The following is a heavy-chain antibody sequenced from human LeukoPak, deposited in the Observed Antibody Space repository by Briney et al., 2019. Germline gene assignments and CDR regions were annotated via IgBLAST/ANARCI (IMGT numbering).Heavy chain of an antibody. CDR1: GGTFSYTA. V-gene: IGHV1-69*05. CDR3: ARAAYNDFWSEYNYFGP. CDR2: IIPLFGTT. J-gene: IGHJ5*02. Sequence: ASVKVSCKASGGTFSYTAISWVRQAPGQGLEWMGGIIPLFGTTNYAQKFQGRVTITKNDSTTTAYMELSSLRSDDTAVYHCARAAYNDFWSEYNYFGPWGQGSLVTVSS. D-gene: IGHD3-3*01.